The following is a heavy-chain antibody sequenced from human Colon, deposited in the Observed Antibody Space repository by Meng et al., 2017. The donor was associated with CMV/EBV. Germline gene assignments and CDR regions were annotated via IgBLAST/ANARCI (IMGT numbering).Heavy chain of an antibody. D-gene: IGHD3-10*01. CDR3: AKSPLLVRGMTRCFDY. CDR1: GFTFSDYY. V-gene: IGHV3-11*01. Sequence: GGSLRLSCEASGFTFSDYYMSWVRQSPGRGLEWISYISSSGALTYYADSLKGRFTISRDNAKTSLFLQIHSLRAEDTALYYCAKSPLLVRGMTRCFDYWGQGTSVTVSS. CDR2: ISSSGALT. J-gene: IGHJ4*02.